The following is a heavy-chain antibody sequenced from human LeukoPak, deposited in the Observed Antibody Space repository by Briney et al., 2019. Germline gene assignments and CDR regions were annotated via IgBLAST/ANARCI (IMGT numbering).Heavy chain of an antibody. CDR3: ARDATYSSSSIDY. V-gene: IGHV4-34*01. Sequence: SETLSLTCTVSDYSISSGYGYYWSWIRQPPGKGLEWIGEINHSGSTNYNPSLKSRVTISVDTSKNQFSLKLSSVTAADTAVYYCARDATYSSSSIDYWGQGTLVTVSS. D-gene: IGHD6-6*01. J-gene: IGHJ4*02. CDR1: DYSISSGYGYY. CDR2: INHSGST.